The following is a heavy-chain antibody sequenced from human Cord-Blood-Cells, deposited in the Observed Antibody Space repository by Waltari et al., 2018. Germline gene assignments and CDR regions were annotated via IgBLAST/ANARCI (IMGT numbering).Heavy chain of an antibody. J-gene: IGHJ4*02. CDR1: GGTFSSYA. Sequence: QVQLVQSGAEVKKPGSSVKVSCKASGGTFSSYAISWVRQAPGQELEWMGGISPIFDTANDAHKFQGRVTISADESTSTAYMELSSLRSEDTAVYYCAVLHCSGGSCYFDYWGQGTLFTVSS. CDR3: AVLHCSGGSCYFDY. V-gene: IGHV1-69*01. CDR2: ISPIFDTA. D-gene: IGHD2-15*01.